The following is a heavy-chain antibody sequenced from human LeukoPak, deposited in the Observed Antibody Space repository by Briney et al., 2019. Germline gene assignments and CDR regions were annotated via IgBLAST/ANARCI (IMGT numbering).Heavy chain of an antibody. CDR1: GFTFSSYA. J-gene: IGHJ4*02. D-gene: IGHD6-13*01. V-gene: IGHV3-23*01. CDR3: AKVGIASFEGDFHYFDY. Sequence: QTGGSLRLSCAASGFTFSSYAMSWVRQAPGKGLEWVSAISGSGSSTYYADSVKGRFTISRDNSKNTLYLQMNSLRAEDTAVYYCAKVGIASFEGDFHYFDYWGQGTLVTVSS. CDR2: ISGSGSST.